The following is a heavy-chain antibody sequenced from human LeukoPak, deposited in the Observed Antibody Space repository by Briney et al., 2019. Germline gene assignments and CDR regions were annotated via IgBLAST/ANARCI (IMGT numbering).Heavy chain of an antibody. CDR2: IRSKAYGGTT. CDR3: TRVSYSDSSGYYVDY. D-gene: IGHD3-22*01. J-gene: IGHJ4*02. V-gene: IGHV3-49*03. CDR1: GFTFGDYA. Sequence: GGSLRLSCTASGFTFGDYAMSWFRQSPGKGLEWVGFIRSKAYGGTTEYAASVKGRFTISRDDSKSIAYLQMNSLKTEDTAVYYCTRVSYSDSSGYYVDYWGQGTLVTVSS.